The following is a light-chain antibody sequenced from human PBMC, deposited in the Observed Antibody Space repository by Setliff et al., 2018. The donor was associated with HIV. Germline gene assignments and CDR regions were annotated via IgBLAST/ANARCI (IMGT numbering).Light chain of an antibody. CDR2: DVS. Sequence: QSVLTQPRSVSGSPGQSATTACTGTSSDVGGYNYVSWYQQHPGKAPKLMIYDVSNRPSGVSNRFSGSKSGNTASLTISGLQAEDEADYYCSSYTSSSTLVFGTGTKVT. J-gene: IGLJ1*01. CDR1: SSDVGGYNY. CDR3: SSYTSSSTLV. V-gene: IGLV2-14*03.